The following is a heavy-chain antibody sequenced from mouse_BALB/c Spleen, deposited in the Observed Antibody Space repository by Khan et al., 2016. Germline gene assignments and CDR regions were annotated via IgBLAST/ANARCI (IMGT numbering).Heavy chain of an antibody. J-gene: IGHJ2*01. V-gene: IGHV3-1*02. D-gene: IGHD2-14*01. CDR3: AREVPLYFDY. CDR1: AYSITSYYS. CDR2: IHYSGST. Sequence: EVQLQESGPDLVKPSQSLSLTCTVTAYSITSYYSWHWIRQFPGNKLEWMGYIHYSGSTNYNPSLKSRISITRDTSKNQFFLQLNSVTTEDTAIYYCAREVPLYFDYWGQGTTLTVSS.